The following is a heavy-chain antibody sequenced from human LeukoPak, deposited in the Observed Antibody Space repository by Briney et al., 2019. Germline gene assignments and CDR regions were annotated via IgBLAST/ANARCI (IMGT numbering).Heavy chain of an antibody. CDR2: INPSGGSK. Sequence: ASVKVSCKASGYTFTSYYMHWVRQAPGQGLEWMGIINPSGGSKSYAQKFQGRVTMTRDMSTSTVYMELSSLRSEDTAVYYCARDGGYCSSTSCYNYYYYMDVWGKGTTVTVSS. D-gene: IGHD2-2*02. V-gene: IGHV1-46*01. CDR3: ARDGGYCSSTSCYNYYYYMDV. CDR1: GYTFTSYY. J-gene: IGHJ6*03.